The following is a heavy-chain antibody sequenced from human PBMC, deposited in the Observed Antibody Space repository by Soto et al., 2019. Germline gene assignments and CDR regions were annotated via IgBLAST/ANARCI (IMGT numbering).Heavy chain of an antibody. CDR3: AKSTSRDPYGLAV. CDR1: GFPFSMYA. D-gene: IGHD2-2*01. J-gene: IGHJ6*02. Sequence: EVQLLESGGGLVQPGGSLRLSCAASGFPFSMYAMTWVRQAPGKGLEWVSAISGSVDSTYYADSVKGRFTISRDKSKNTVYLEMKSLRVEDTAVYHCAKSTSRDPYGLAVWGQVNTVTVS. V-gene: IGHV3-23*01. CDR2: ISGSVDST.